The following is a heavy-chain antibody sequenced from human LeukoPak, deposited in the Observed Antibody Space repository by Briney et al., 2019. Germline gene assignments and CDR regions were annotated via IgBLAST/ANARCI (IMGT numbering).Heavy chain of an antibody. D-gene: IGHD3-3*01. J-gene: IGHJ4*02. CDR1: GFTFDDYA. CDR3: AKSRYDFWSGPAYFDY. CDR2: ISWNSGSI. Sequence: GGSLRLSCAASGFTFDDYAMHWVRQAPGKGLEWVSGISWNSGSIGYADSVKGRFTISRDNAKNSLYLQMNSLRAEDMALYYCAKSRYDFWSGPAYFDYWGQGTLVTVSS. V-gene: IGHV3-9*03.